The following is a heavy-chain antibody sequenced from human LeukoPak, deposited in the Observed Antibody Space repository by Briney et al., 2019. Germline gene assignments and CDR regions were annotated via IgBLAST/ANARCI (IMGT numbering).Heavy chain of an antibody. D-gene: IGHD3-10*01. Sequence: WGALRLSCAAPGFTLSNHRMNWVRQAPGKGAEGVSSISSSSSYIYYADSVKGRFTISRDNAKNSLYLQMNSLRAEDTAVYYCAREGELRLYYYYYMDVWGKGTTVTVSS. V-gene: IGHV3-21*01. CDR3: AREGELRLYYYYYMDV. CDR1: GFTLSNHR. J-gene: IGHJ6*03. CDR2: ISSSSSYI.